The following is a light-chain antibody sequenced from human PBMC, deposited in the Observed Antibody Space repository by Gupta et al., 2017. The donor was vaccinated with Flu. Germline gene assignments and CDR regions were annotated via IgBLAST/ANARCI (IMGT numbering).Light chain of an antibody. CDR3: QQRSNWPPLYT. CDR2: DAS. V-gene: IGKV3-11*01. CDR1: QSVSSY. J-gene: IGKJ2*01. Sequence: IVLTQPPATLSSSPGERATLSCRASQSVSSYLAWYQQKPGQAPRLLIYDASNRATGIPARFSGSGSGTDFTLTISSLEPEDFAVYYCQQRSNWPPLYTFGQGTKLEIK.